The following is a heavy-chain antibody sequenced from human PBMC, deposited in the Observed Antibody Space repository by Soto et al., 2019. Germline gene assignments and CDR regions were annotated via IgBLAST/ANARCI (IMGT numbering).Heavy chain of an antibody. Sequence: QVTLKESGPVLVKPTETLTLTCTVSGFSLSNARMGVSWIRQPPGKALEWLAHIFSNDEKSYITSLKSRLTISKDTSKSQVVLTMTNMDPVDTATYYCARRSLTTLTTFDAFDIWGQGTMVTVSS. V-gene: IGHV2-26*01. D-gene: IGHD4-17*01. CDR2: IFSNDEK. J-gene: IGHJ3*02. CDR3: ARRSLTTLTTFDAFDI. CDR1: GFSLSNARMG.